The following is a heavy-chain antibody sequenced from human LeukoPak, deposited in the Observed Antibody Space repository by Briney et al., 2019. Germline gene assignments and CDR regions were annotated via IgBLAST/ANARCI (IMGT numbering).Heavy chain of an antibody. CDR2: VDPEDGET. Sequence: GASVKVSCKVSGYTFTDYYMHWVQQAPGKGLEWMGLVDPEDGETIYAEKFQGRVTITADTSTDTAYMELGSLRSEDTAVYYCATQRYDSSGYYSLYHAFDIWGQGTMVTVSS. CDR3: ATQRYDSSGYYSLYHAFDI. V-gene: IGHV1-69-2*01. CDR1: GYTFTDYY. D-gene: IGHD3-22*01. J-gene: IGHJ3*02.